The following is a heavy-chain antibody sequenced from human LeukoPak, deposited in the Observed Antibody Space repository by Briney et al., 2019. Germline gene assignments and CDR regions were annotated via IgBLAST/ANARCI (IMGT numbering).Heavy chain of an antibody. D-gene: IGHD6-13*01. CDR3: VKNSGWYCLDY. CDR2: IKQDGSKK. CDR1: GFPFSSYW. J-gene: IGHJ4*02. Sequence: PGGSLRLSCVASGFPFSSYWMTWVRQAPGKGLEWVANIKQDGSKKSYVDSVKGRFTISRDNAKNSLFLQMNSLRAEDTAVYYCVKNSGWYCLDYWGQGTLVTVSS. V-gene: IGHV3-7*03.